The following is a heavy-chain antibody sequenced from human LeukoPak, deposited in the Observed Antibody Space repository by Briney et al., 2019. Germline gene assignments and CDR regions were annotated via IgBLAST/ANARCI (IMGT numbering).Heavy chain of an antibody. V-gene: IGHV1-8*01. CDR2: MNPNSGNT. CDR3: AGGRDARAISYYYYYMDV. Sequence: ASVKVSCKASGYTFTSYDINWVRQATGQGLEWMGWMNPNSGNTGYAQKFQGRVTMTRNTSISTAYMELSSLRSEDTAVYYCAGGRDARAISYYYYYMDVWGKGTTVTVSS. J-gene: IGHJ6*03. CDR1: GYTFTSYD. D-gene: IGHD2-2*01.